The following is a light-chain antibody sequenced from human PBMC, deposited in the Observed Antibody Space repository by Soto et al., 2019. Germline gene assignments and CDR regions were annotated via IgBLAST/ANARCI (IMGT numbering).Light chain of an antibody. J-gene: IGLJ1*01. Sequence: QSVLTQPPSVSGSPGQSVTISCTGTSSDVGSYNRVSWYQQPPGTAPKLMIYEVSNRPSVVPDRFSGSKSGNTASLTISGLQAEDEADYYCSSYTSSSTFVVFGTGTKVTVL. V-gene: IGLV2-18*02. CDR1: SSDVGSYNR. CDR3: SSYTSSSTFVV. CDR2: EVS.